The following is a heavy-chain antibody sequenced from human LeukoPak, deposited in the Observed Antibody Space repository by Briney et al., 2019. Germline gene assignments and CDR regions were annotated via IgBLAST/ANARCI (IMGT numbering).Heavy chain of an antibody. V-gene: IGHV3-23*01. CDR2: ISGSGGGT. CDR3: AKDTYCGGDCFPQDAFDI. J-gene: IGHJ3*02. D-gene: IGHD2-21*01. CDR1: GLAFSHFA. Sequence: GGSLRLSCAASGLAFSHFAMSWVRQAPGNGLEWVSAISGSGGGTYYADSVKGRFTISRDNSKNTLYLQMNSLRAEDTAVYYCAKDTYCGGDCFPQDAFDIWGQGTMVTVSS.